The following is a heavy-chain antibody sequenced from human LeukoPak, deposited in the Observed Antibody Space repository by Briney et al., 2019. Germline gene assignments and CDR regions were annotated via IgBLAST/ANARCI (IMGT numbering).Heavy chain of an antibody. CDR1: GFTFSSYS. Sequence: PGGSLRLSCAVSGFTFSSYSMNWVRQAPGKGLEWVSSISSNGNYVYYADSVRGRFTISRDNAKNSLYLQMNSLRAEDTAVHYCARVPSDYWGQGTLVTVSS. J-gene: IGHJ4*02. CDR2: ISSNGNYV. V-gene: IGHV3-21*01. CDR3: ARVPSDY.